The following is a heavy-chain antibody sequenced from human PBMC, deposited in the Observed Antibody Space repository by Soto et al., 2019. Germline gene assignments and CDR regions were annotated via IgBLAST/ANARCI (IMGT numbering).Heavy chain of an antibody. CDR2: IFYTGSN. V-gene: IGHV4-30-4*01. D-gene: IGHD3-3*01. CDR3: ARVPFSSFGVADPPVGWFDP. Sequence: QVHLQESGPGLVKPSQTLSLTCTVSGGFVNSVNNYWSWIRQPPGKGLEWLGYIFYTGSNYYNPSPGSRFTISIDTSKNRFSLKLTSVTAADTAVYYCARVPFSSFGVADPPVGWFDPWGQGTLVTVSS. CDR1: GGFVNSVNNY. J-gene: IGHJ5*02.